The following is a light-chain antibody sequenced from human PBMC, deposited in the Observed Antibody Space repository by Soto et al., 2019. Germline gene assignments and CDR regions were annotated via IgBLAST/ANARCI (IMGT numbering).Light chain of an antibody. CDR1: SSDVGRYNY. J-gene: IGLJ1*01. CDR3: SAYTTSSTTLYV. CDR2: EVS. Sequence: QSALTQPASVSGSPGQSIAISCTGTSSDVGRYNYVSWYQQHPGKAPKLMIYEVSNRPSGVSNRFSGSKSGNTASLTISGLQAEDEADYYCSAYTTSSTTLYVFGTVTKLTVL. V-gene: IGLV2-14*01.